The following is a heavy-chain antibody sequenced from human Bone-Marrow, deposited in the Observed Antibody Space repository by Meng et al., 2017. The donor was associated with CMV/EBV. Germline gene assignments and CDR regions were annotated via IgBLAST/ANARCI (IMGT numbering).Heavy chain of an antibody. V-gene: IGHV3-23*01. CDR2: ISGTGTAP. D-gene: IGHD4-17*01. J-gene: IGHJ4*02. CDR3: ATLSDYRFDF. Sequence: LSCATSGFTFSGYAVSWVRQAPGKGLEWVSGISGTGTAPYYRDSVKGRFTISRDNSKKTVLLQMNSLRVEDTAVYYCATLSDYRFDFWGQGTLVTVSS. CDR1: GFTFSGYA.